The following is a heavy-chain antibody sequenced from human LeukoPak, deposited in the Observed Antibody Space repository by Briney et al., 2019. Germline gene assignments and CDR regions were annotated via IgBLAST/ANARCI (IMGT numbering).Heavy chain of an antibody. CDR3: ARVLYCSSTSCPADYGDYLFDY. CDR2: ISAYNGNT. V-gene: IGHV1-18*01. J-gene: IGHJ4*02. Sequence: GASVKVSCKASGYTFTSYGISWVRQAPGQGLEWMGWISAYNGNTSYAQKLQGRVTMTTDTSTSTAYMELRSLRSDDTAVYYCARVLYCSSTSCPADYGDYLFDYWGQGTLVTVSS. D-gene: IGHD2-2*01. CDR1: GYTFTSYG.